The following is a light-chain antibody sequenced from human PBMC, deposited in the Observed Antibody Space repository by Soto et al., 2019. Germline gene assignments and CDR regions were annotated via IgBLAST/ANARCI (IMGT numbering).Light chain of an antibody. CDR2: KAS. J-gene: IGKJ1*01. V-gene: IGKV1-5*03. Sequence: DLQMTHSPSTLSPSLVDIFTITCRASQSVTTWLAWYQQKPGKAPKLLIYKASSLESGAPSRFSGSGSGTEFTLTISSLQPDDFATYCCQQYNSYWTFGQGTKVDIK. CDR3: QQYNSYWT. CDR1: QSVTTW.